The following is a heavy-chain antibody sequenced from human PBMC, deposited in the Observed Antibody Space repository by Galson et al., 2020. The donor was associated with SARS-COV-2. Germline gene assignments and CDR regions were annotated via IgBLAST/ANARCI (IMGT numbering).Heavy chain of an antibody. V-gene: IGHV1-69*13. D-gene: IGHD2-2*02. CDR1: GGTFSSYA. CDR3: ARGGWRVVPAAIPRDYYYYYYMDV. CDR2: IIPIFGTA. Sequence: SVKVSCKASGGTFSSYAISWVRQAPGQGLEWMGGIIPIFGTANYAQKFQGRVTITADESTSTAYMELSSLRSEDTAVYYCARGGWRVVPAAIPRDYYYYYYMDVWGKGTTVTVSS. J-gene: IGHJ6*03.